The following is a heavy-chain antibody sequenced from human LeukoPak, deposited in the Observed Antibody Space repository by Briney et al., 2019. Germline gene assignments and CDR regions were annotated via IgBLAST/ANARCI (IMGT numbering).Heavy chain of an antibody. V-gene: IGHV3-21*01. J-gene: IGHJ4*02. CDR1: GFTFSSYS. Sequence: GGSLRLSCAASGFTFSSYSMNWVRQAPGKGLEWVSSISSSSSYIYYADSVKGRFIISRDNAKNSLYLQMNSLRAEDTAVYYCAKGLAVAGTPSDYWGQGTLVTVSS. D-gene: IGHD6-19*01. CDR3: AKGLAVAGTPSDY. CDR2: ISSSSSYI.